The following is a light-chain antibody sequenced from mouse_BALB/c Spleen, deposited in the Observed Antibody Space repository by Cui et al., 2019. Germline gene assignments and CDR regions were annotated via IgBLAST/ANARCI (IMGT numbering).Light chain of an antibody. CDR3: HQWSSYPWT. J-gene: IGKJ1*01. V-gene: IGKV4-80*01. Sequence: HIVLTQSPAIMSASLGEEITLTCSASSSVSYMHWYQQKSGTSPKLLIYGTSNLASGVPSRFSGSGSGNFYSLTISSVEAEDAADYYCHQWSSYPWTFGGGTKLEIK. CDR1: SSVSY. CDR2: GTS.